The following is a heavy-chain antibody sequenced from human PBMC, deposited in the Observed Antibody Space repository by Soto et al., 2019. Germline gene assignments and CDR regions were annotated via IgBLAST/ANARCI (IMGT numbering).Heavy chain of an antibody. CDR3: ARVPPAVAATGGWFDP. V-gene: IGHV4-61*01. D-gene: IGHD6-19*01. CDR2: IYYTGDT. CDR1: GGSVSSASYY. Sequence: SETLSLTCTVSGGSVSSASYYWSWIRQPPGKGLEWIGYIYYTGDTNCYPSLKSRVTISVDTSKNQFSLELSSVTAADTAVYYCARVPPAVAATGGWFDPWGQGTLVTVSS. J-gene: IGHJ5*02.